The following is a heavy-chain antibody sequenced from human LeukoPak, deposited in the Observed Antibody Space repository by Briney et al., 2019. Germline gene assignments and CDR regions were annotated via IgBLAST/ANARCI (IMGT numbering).Heavy chain of an antibody. D-gene: IGHD2-15*01. J-gene: IGHJ5*02. CDR1: GGSISSYY. CDR2: IYTSGST. V-gene: IGHV4-4*07. Sequence: SETLSLTCTVSGGSISSYYWSWIRQPAGKGLEWIGRIYTSGSTNYNPSLKSRVTMSVDTSKNQFSLKLSSVTAADTALYYCARGGYCSGGNCYSGDNWFDPWGQGTLVTVSS. CDR3: ARGGYCSGGNCYSGDNWFDP.